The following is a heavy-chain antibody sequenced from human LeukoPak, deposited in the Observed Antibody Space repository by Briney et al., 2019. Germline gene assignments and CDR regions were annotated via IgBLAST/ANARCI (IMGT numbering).Heavy chain of an antibody. D-gene: IGHD3-10*01. CDR2: IYPGDSDT. CDR1: GYSFTSYW. J-gene: IGHJ5*02. Sequence: GESLKISCKGSGYSFTSYWIGWVRRMPGKGLEWMGIIYPGDSDTRYSPSFQGQVTISADKSISTAYLQWSSLKASDTAMYYCARAYGSGSYYNWFDPWGQGTLVTVSS. CDR3: ARAYGSGSYYNWFDP. V-gene: IGHV5-51*01.